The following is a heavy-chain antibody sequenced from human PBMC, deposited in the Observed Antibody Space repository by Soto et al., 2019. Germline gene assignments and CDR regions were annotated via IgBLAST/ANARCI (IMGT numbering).Heavy chain of an antibody. Sequence: GSLRLSCAASGFTFSSYAMNWVRQAPGKGLEWVALISYDGSNKYYADSVRGRFTISRDSSTNTLFLQMNSLRAADTAVYYCGRCTSTSCHLGSDYWGQGTLVTVSS. CDR2: ISYDGSNK. CDR3: GRCTSTSCHLGSDY. V-gene: IGHV3-30-3*01. D-gene: IGHD2-2*01. J-gene: IGHJ4*02. CDR1: GFTFSSYA.